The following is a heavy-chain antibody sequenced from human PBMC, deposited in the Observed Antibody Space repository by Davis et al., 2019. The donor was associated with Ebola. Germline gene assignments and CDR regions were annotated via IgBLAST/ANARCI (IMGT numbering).Heavy chain of an antibody. D-gene: IGHD4-17*01. Sequence: GEPLKISCAASGFTFSSYRMNWVRQAPGKGLEWVAHIRDDGSKKFYTDSVRGRFTISRDNSNNMLYLQMDSLRAEDTAVYYCAKGGNYGASDWGQGTLVTVSS. CDR2: IRDDGSKK. CDR1: GFTFSSYR. V-gene: IGHV3-30*02. CDR3: AKGGNYGASD. J-gene: IGHJ4*02.